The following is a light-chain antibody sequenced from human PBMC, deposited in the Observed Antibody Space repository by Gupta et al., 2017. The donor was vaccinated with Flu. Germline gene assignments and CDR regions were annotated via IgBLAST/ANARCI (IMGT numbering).Light chain of an antibody. CDR3: SSYRSKSYV. CDR2: EVS. J-gene: IGLJ1*01. CDR1: SSDVGGYNY. V-gene: IGLV2-14*01. Sequence: SALTQPASVSGSPGQSITISCTGTSSDVGGYNYVSWYQQHPGKAPKLMIYEVSNRPLGVSNRFSGSKSGNTASLTISGLQAEDEADYYCSSYRSKSYVFGTGTKVTVL.